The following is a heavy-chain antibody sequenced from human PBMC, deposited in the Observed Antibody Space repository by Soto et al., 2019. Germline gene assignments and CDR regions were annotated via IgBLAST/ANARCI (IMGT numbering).Heavy chain of an antibody. CDR1: GFTFSSYA. CDR2: ISYDGSNK. CDR3: AREGVDSSGYEYYFDY. J-gene: IGHJ4*02. V-gene: IGHV3-30-3*01. Sequence: GGSLRLSCAASGFTFSSYAMHWVRQAPGKGLEWVAVISYDGSNKYYADNVKGRFTISRDNSKNTLYIQINRLRDEDTNVYYSAREGVDSSGYEYYFDYWGQGTLVTVSS. D-gene: IGHD3-22*01.